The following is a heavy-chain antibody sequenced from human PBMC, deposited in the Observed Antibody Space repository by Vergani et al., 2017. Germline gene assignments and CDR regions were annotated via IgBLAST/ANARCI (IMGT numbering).Heavy chain of an antibody. V-gene: IGHV5-51*03. J-gene: IGHJ6*03. CDR3: ARVYCRGMSCAGNEYFCHKGL. CDR2: IYPGNSET. CDR1: GYSFSRNW. D-gene: IGHD1-26*01. Sequence: EVQLEQSGAAVKKPGESLEISCKGSGYSFSRNWIAWVRERPGQGLEWMGMIYPGNSETRNNPSFRGQVTMSVDKSISTAYLQWSSLKASDSAMYYCARVYCRGMSCAGNEYFCHKGLWGKGTTVTVS.